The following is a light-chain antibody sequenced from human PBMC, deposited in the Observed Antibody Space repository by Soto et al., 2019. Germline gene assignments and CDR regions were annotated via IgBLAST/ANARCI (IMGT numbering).Light chain of an antibody. Sequence: QPVLTQSSSASASLGSSVKLTCTLSSGHSSYIIAWHQQQPGKAPRYLMKLEGSGSYNKGSGVPDRFSGSSSGADRYLTISNLQSEDEADYYCETWDSNSAVFRGGTQLTVL. J-gene: IGLJ7*01. CDR2: LEGSGSY. V-gene: IGLV4-60*03. CDR1: SGHSSYI. CDR3: ETWDSNSAV.